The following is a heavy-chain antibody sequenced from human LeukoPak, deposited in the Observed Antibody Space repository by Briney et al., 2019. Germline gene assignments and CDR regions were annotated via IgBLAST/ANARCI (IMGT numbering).Heavy chain of an antibody. J-gene: IGHJ4*02. CDR1: GGTFSRYA. D-gene: IGHD6-19*01. V-gene: IGHV1-69*13. CDR3: ARDRPYTGGWRGFDY. Sequence: GASVKVSCKASGGTFSRYAISWVRQAPGQGLEWMGGIIPMFGIANYAQKFQGRVTITADESTSTAYMELSSLRFEDTAVYYCARDRPYTGGWRGFDYWGQGTLVTVSS. CDR2: IIPMFGIA.